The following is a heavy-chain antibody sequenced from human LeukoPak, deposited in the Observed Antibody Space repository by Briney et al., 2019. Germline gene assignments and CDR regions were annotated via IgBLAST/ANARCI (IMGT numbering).Heavy chain of an antibody. CDR3: ARGTTVERPFFNY. Sequence: NPSETLSLTCTVSGGSISSYYWSWIRQPAGRGLEWIGRFYATGGTKYNPSLQSRVTMSVDTSKNQFSLKLSSVTAADTAVYYCARGTTVERPFFNYWGQGTLVTVSP. J-gene: IGHJ4*02. CDR2: FYATGGT. V-gene: IGHV4-4*07. D-gene: IGHD1-1*01. CDR1: GGSISSYY.